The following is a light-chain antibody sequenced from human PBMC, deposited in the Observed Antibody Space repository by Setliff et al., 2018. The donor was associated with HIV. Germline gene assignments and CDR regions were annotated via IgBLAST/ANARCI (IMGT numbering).Light chain of an antibody. CDR1: QSIIIY. CDR2: AAS. Sequence: DIQMTQSPSSLSASVGDRITITCRASQSIIIYLNWYQQKPGKAPKLLIYAASSLQSGVPSRFSGRGSGTDFTLTINSLQPEDFATYYCQQSFSTLAWTFGQGTKVDIK. CDR3: QQSFSTLAWT. V-gene: IGKV1-39*01. J-gene: IGKJ1*01.